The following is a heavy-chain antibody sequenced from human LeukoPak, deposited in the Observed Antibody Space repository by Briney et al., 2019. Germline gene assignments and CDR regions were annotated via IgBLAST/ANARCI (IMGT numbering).Heavy chain of an antibody. CDR1: GFTFGSYS. V-gene: IGHV3-21*01. J-gene: IGHJ4*02. Sequence: GGSLRLSCAASGFTFGSYSMNWVRQAPGKGLERVSSISSSSSYIYYADSVKGRFTISRDNAKNSLYLQMNSLRAEDTAVYYCASWEWFLSHYWGQGTLVTVSS. CDR2: ISSSSSYI. CDR3: ASWEWFLSHY. D-gene: IGHD3-3*01.